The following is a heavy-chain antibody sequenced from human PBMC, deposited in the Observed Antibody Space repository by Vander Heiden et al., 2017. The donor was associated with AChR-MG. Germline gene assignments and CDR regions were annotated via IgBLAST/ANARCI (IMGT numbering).Heavy chain of an antibody. Sequence: QVQLVESGGGVVQPGRSLRLPCAASGFTFSRYGMHWVRQAPGKGLEWVAVISYDGSNKYYADSVKGRFTISRDNSKNTLYLQMNSLRAEDTAVYYCAKEFPLKSGKIGDAFDIWGQGTMVTVSS. CDR3: AKEFPLKSGKIGDAFDI. CDR2: ISYDGSNK. J-gene: IGHJ3*02. CDR1: GFTFSRYG. V-gene: IGHV3-30*18. D-gene: IGHD6-25*01.